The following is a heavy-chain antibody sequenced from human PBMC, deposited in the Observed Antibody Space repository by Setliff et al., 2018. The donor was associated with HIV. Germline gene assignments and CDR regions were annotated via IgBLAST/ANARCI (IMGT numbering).Heavy chain of an antibody. CDR1: GDSISSYY. J-gene: IGHJ6*01. D-gene: IGHD1-26*01. Sequence: SETLSLTCTVSGDSISSYYWNWIRQPAGKGLEWIGRIYTSGSTSYNPSLKSRVTMSVDTSKNQFSLKLSSVTAADTAVYYCARDSELGLNYHYGMDVWGPWTLLVTVSS. CDR3: ARDSELGLNYHYGMDV. CDR2: IYTSGST. V-gene: IGHV4-4*07.